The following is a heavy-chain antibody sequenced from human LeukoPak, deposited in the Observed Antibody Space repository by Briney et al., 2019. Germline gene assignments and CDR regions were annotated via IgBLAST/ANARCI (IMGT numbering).Heavy chain of an antibody. Sequence: GGSLRLSCAASGFTVSSNYMSWVRQAPGKGLEWVSVIYSGGSTYYADSVKGRFTISRDNAKNTLYLQMNSLRADDTAVYHCAKKGARPTFDYWGQGTLVTVSS. V-gene: IGHV3-53*01. CDR1: GFTVSSNY. D-gene: IGHD1-26*01. CDR3: AKKGARPTFDY. CDR2: IYSGGST. J-gene: IGHJ4*02.